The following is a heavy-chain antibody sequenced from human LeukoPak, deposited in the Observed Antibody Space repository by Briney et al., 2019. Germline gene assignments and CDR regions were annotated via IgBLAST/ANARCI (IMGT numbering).Heavy chain of an antibody. CDR2: IKQDGSEK. V-gene: IGHV3-7*01. Sequence: PGGSLRLSCAASGFTSSSYWMSWVRQAPGKGLEWVANIKQDGSEKDYVDSVRGRFTISRDNAKNSLYLQMNRLGDEDTAVYYCARDGYSSGWYVGDAFDIWGQGTMVTVSS. CDR3: ARDGYSSGWYVGDAFDI. J-gene: IGHJ3*02. CDR1: GFTSSSYW. D-gene: IGHD6-19*01.